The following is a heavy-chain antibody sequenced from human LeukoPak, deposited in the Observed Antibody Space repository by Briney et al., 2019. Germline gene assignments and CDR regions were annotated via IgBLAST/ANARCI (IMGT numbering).Heavy chain of an antibody. V-gene: IGHV4-59*12. Sequence: SETLSLTCTVSGASISYYYWSWIRQAPGKGLEWIGYIYYSGSTNYNPSLKSRVTISVDTSKNQFSLKLSSVTAADTAVYYCARGVSSSWYVDYWGQGTLVTVSS. CDR2: IYYSGST. D-gene: IGHD6-13*01. CDR3: ARGVSSSWYVDY. CDR1: GASISYYY. J-gene: IGHJ4*02.